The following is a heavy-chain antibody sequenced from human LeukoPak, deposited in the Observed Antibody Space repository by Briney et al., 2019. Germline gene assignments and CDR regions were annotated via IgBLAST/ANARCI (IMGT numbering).Heavy chain of an antibody. J-gene: IGHJ4*02. Sequence: GGSLRLSCAASGFTFSSYWMHWVRQAPGKGLVWVSRINSDGSSTSYADSVKGRFTISRDNAKNTLYLQMNSLRAEDTAVYYCAKLKQQLSFDYWGQGTLVTVSS. V-gene: IGHV3-74*01. CDR2: INSDGSST. CDR1: GFTFSSYW. CDR3: AKLKQQLSFDY. D-gene: IGHD6-13*01.